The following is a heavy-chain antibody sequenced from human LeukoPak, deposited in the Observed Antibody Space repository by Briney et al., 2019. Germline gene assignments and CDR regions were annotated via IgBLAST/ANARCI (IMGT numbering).Heavy chain of an antibody. D-gene: IGHD3-10*01. CDR1: GGSTSSYY. J-gene: IGHJ4*02. Sequence: PSETLSLTCTVSGGSTSSYYWSWSRQPPGEGLGWSGYIYYSGSTNYNPSLKSRVTISVDTSKNQFSLKLSSVTAADTAVYYCARVRGYYYGSGSYYNNLYFDYWGQGTLVTVSS. V-gene: IGHV4-59*01. CDR3: ARVRGYYYGSGSYYNNLYFDY. CDR2: IYYSGST.